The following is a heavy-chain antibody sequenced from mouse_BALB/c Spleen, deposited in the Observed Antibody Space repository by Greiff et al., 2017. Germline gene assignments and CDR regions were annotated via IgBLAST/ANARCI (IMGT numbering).Heavy chain of an antibody. J-gene: IGHJ4*01. V-gene: IGHV1-53*01. Sequence: QVQLQQPGAELVRPGASVKLSCKASGYTFTSYWINWVKQRPGQGLEWIGNIYPYNGGTGYNQKFKSKATLTVDNSSSTAYMELRSLTSEDSAVYYCARSGGYDGYAMDYWGQGTSVTVSS. D-gene: IGHD2-3*01. CDR2: IYPYNGGT. CDR3: ARSGGYDGYAMDY. CDR1: GYTFTSYW.